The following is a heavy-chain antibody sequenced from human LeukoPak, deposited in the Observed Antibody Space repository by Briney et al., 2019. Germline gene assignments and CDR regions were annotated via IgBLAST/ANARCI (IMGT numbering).Heavy chain of an antibody. CDR1: GGSISSSSYY. D-gene: IGHD2-8*02. CDR3: ARMLVVPISPWFDP. CDR2: IYYSGST. J-gene: IGHJ5*02. V-gene: IGHV4-39*01. Sequence: SETLSLTCTVSGGSISSSSYYWGWIRQPPGKGLEWIGSIYYSGSTYYNPSLKSRVTISVDTSKNQFSLKLSSVTAADTAVYYCARMLVVPISPWFDPWGQGTLVTASS.